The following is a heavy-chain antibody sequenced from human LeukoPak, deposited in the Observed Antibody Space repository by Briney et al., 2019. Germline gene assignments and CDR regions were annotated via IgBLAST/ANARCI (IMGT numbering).Heavy chain of an antibody. J-gene: IGHJ6*02. Sequence: ADPLSLLCALWGGSFSGYYWSGLRQPPGKGLEWIGEINHSGSTNYNPFLKSRVTITVDTSKNQFSLKLSSVTAADTAVYYCARGVYCSSTSCYALSPYYYYYYGMDVWGQGTTATVSS. CDR3: ARGVYCSSTSCYALSPYYYYYYGMDV. V-gene: IGHV4-34*01. CDR1: GGSFSGYY. CDR2: INHSGST. D-gene: IGHD2-2*01.